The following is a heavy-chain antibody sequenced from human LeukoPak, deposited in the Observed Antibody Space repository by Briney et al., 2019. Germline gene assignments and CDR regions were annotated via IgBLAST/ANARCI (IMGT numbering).Heavy chain of an antibody. V-gene: IGHV1-18*01. J-gene: IGHJ5*02. D-gene: IGHD6-13*01. CDR1: GYIFTSDV. CDR2: SSVDNGNT. CDR3: AKRTYSSNWYFWFDP. Sequence: GASVKVSCKASGYIFTSDVISWVRQAPGQGLEWMGWSSVDNGNTNYAQNFQGRITMTTDTSTNTVYMELRSLTSDDTAVYYCAKRTYSSNWYFWFDPWGQGTVVTVSS.